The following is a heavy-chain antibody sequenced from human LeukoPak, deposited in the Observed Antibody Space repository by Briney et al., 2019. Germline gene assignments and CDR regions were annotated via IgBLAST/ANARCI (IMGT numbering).Heavy chain of an antibody. J-gene: IGHJ6*03. CDR1: GFTLGDYA. V-gene: IGHV3-49*03. CDR3: TRDRRYCSSTSCPRGSYYYYYYMDV. D-gene: IGHD2-2*01. CDR2: IRSKAYGGTT. Sequence: GGSLRLSCTASGFTLGDYAMSWFRQAPGKGLEWVGFIRSKAYGGTTEYAASVKGRFTISRDDSKSIAYLQMNSLKTEDTAVYYCTRDRRYCSSTSCPRGSYYYYYYMDVWGKGTTVTVSS.